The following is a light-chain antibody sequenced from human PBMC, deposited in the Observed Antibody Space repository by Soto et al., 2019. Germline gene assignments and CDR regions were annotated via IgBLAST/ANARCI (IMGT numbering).Light chain of an antibody. CDR2: RAS. Sequence: EIVLTQSPGTLSLSPGERATLSCRASHSVSSSYLAWYQQKSGQAPRLLISRASSRATGIPDRFSGSGSGTDFTLTISRLEPEDFEVYYCQQYGTSPSTLGQGTKVDIK. J-gene: IGKJ1*01. CDR1: HSVSSSY. CDR3: QQYGTSPST. V-gene: IGKV3-20*01.